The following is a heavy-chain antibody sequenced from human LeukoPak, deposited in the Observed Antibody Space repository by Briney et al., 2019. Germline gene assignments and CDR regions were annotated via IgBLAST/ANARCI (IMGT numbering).Heavy chain of an antibody. J-gene: IGHJ6*03. D-gene: IGHD6-13*01. CDR2: INPNSGGT. V-gene: IGHV1-2*02. CDR1: GYTFTGYY. CDR3: ARITIAAAGSYYYMDV. Sequence: ASVKVSCKAPGYTFTGYYMHWVRQAPGQGLEWMGWINPNSGGTNYAQKFQGRVTMTRDTSISTAYMELSRLRSDDTAVYYCARITIAAAGSYYYMDVWGKGTTATVSS.